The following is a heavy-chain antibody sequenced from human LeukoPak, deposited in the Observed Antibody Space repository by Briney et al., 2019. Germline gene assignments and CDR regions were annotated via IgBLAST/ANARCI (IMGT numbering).Heavy chain of an antibody. J-gene: IGHJ5*02. Sequence: GASVTLCFTASGYTFTICDISWIRQAQGQGKEWMGWSRVNNGNTNYAQKLQGRVTMTTDTSTSTAYMELRSLRSDDTAVYYCARGGLGYDSSGQNWFDPWGQGTLVTVSS. D-gene: IGHD3-22*01. CDR1: GYTFTICD. CDR2: SRVNNGNT. CDR3: ARGGLGYDSSGQNWFDP. V-gene: IGHV1-18*01.